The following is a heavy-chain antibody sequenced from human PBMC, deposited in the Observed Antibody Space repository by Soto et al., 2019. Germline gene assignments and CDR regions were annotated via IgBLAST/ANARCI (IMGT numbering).Heavy chain of an antibody. Sequence: SETLSLTCTVAGGSIGSSTYYWGWIRQPPGKGLEWIGSIYYSGTTYYNPSLRSRVTISVDTSKNQFSLKLSSVTAADTAVYYCAAKTGTTRYSWFDPWGQGTLVT. CDR2: IYYSGTT. CDR1: GGSIGSSTYY. V-gene: IGHV4-39*01. D-gene: IGHD1-7*01. CDR3: AAKTGTTRYSWFDP. J-gene: IGHJ5*02.